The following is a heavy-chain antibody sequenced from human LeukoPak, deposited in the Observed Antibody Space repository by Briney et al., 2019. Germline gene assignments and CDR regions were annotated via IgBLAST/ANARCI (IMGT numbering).Heavy chain of an antibody. J-gene: IGHJ4*02. V-gene: IGHV1-8*01. CDR1: GYTFTIYD. Sequence: ASVKVSCKASGYTFTIYDINWVRQATGQGLERMGWMNPNSGNTGYAQKFQGRVTMTRNTSISTAYMELSSLRSEDTAVYYCARAMVRGLKVIGYWGQGTLVTVSS. CDR2: MNPNSGNT. D-gene: IGHD3-10*01. CDR3: ARAMVRGLKVIGY.